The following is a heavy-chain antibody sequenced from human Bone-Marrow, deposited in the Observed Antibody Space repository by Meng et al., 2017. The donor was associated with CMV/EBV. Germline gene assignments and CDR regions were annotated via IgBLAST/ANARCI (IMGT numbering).Heavy chain of an antibody. Sequence: GESLKIFLAASGFTLSSYWMSLVRQAPGKGLEWVANIKQDGSEKYYVDSVKGRFTMSRDNAKNSLYLQMNSLRAEDTAVYYCARVMGGDYVWGSSFYYYGMDVWGQGTTVTVSS. CDR1: GFTLSSYW. CDR3: ARVMGGDYVWGSSFYYYGMDV. D-gene: IGHD3-16*01. V-gene: IGHV3-7*01. J-gene: IGHJ6*02. CDR2: IKQDGSEK.